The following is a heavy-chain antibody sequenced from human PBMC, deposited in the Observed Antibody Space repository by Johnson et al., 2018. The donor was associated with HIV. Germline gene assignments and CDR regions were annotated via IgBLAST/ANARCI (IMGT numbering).Heavy chain of an antibody. CDR2: ISYDGSNK. V-gene: IGHV3-30-3*01. D-gene: IGHD4-17*01. CDR1: GFTFSSYA. CDR3: ASGYGDYPPREAFDI. Sequence: VQVVESGGGVVQPGRSLRLSCAASGFTFSSYAMHWVRQAPGKGLEWVAVISYDGSNKYYADSVKGRFTISRDNSKNTLYLQMNSLRAEDTAVYYCASGYGDYPPREAFDIWGQGTMVTVSS. J-gene: IGHJ3*02.